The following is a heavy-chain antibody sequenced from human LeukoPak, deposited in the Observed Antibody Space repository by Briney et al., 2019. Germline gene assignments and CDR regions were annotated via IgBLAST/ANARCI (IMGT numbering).Heavy chain of an antibody. CDR3: ARGRGYSQSNWVDP. V-gene: IGHV3-23*01. CDR1: GFTFSSYA. J-gene: IGHJ5*02. CDR2: ISGSGGST. Sequence: PGGSLRLSCAASGFTFSSYAMSWVRQAPGKGLEWVSAISGSGGSTYYADSMKGRFTISRDNSKNTLYLQMNSLRAEDTAVYYCARGRGYSQSNWVDPWGQGTMVTVSA. D-gene: IGHD5-18*01.